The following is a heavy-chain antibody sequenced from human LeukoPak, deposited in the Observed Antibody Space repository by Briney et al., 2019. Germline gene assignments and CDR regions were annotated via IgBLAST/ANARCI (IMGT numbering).Heavy chain of an antibody. J-gene: IGHJ2*01. CDR3: AKDGSDFGQTIYWYFDV. V-gene: IGHV3-9*03. CDR1: GFSFDDYV. D-gene: IGHD5-24*01. CDR2: ISWHRAFT. Sequence: GGSLRLSCAASGFSFDDYVMPWVRQGPGKGLEWVGGISWHRAFTWYGDSVQGRFTISRDNAKNSLYLEMNSLRPEDMALYYCAKDGSDFGQTIYWYFDVWGRGTLVTVSS.